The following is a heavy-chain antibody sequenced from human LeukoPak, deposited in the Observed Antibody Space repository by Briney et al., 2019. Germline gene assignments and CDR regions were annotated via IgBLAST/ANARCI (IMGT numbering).Heavy chain of an antibody. CDR3: ARHVVYYDSSGYLNWFDP. D-gene: IGHD3-22*01. J-gene: IGHJ5*02. Sequence: PSETLSLTCTVSGGSNSSYYWSWIRQPPGKGLEWIGYIYTSGSTNYNPSLKSRVTISVDTSKNQFSLKLSSVTAADTAVYYCARHVVYYDSSGYLNWFDPWGQGTLVTVSS. CDR1: GGSNSSYY. V-gene: IGHV4-4*09. CDR2: IYTSGST.